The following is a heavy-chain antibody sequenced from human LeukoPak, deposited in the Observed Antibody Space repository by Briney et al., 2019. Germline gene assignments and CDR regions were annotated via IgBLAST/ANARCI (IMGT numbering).Heavy chain of an antibody. J-gene: IGHJ5*01. CDR1: GFTFGSHA. D-gene: IGHD6-6*01. CDR2: ISAGGGGT. Sequence: GGSLRLSCATSGFTFGSHAMSWVRQALGKGLEWASSISAGGGGTSYADSVKGRITISRDNSKNTVYLQMNSLRAEDTAVYFCVKTFQYSSNWYDYWGQGTLVTVSS. V-gene: IGHV3-23*01. CDR3: VKTFQYSSNWYDY.